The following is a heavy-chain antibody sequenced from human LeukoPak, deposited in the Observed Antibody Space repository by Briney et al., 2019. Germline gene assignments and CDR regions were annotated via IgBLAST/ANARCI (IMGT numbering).Heavy chain of an antibody. CDR3: ARDRYDSSGYLYYFDY. CDR2: ISYDGSNK. CDR1: GFTFSSYA. J-gene: IGHJ4*02. D-gene: IGHD3-22*01. Sequence: GASLRLSCAASGFTFSSYAMSWVRQAPGKGLEWVAVISYDGSNKYYADSVKGRFTISRDNSKNTLYLQMNSLRAEDTAVYYCARDRYDSSGYLYYFDYWGQGTLVTVSS. V-gene: IGHV3-30-3*01.